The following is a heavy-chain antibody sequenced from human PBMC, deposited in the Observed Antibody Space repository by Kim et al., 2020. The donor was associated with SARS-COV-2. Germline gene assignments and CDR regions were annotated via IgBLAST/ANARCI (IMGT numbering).Heavy chain of an antibody. CDR3: ARVYGMDV. Sequence: GNTNYAQTLQGRVTMTTDTSTSTAYMELRSLRSDDTAVYYCARVYGMDVWGQGTTVTVSS. CDR2: GNT. J-gene: IGHJ6*02. V-gene: IGHV1-18*01.